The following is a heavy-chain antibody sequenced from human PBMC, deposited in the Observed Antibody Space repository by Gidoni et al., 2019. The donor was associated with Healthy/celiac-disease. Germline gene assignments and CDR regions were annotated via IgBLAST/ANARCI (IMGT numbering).Heavy chain of an antibody. CDR3: AKDQEIAAAGSPPWFDP. CDR1: GFPLSSYG. CDR2: ISYDGSNK. V-gene: IGHV3-30*18. Sequence: QVQLVASGGGVVQPGRPLRLSCAASGFPLSSYGIHWVRQAPGKGLEWVAVISYDGSNKYYADSVKGRFTISRDNSKNTLYLQMNSLRAEDTAVYYCAKDQEIAAAGSPPWFDPWGQGTLVTVSS. J-gene: IGHJ5*02. D-gene: IGHD6-13*01.